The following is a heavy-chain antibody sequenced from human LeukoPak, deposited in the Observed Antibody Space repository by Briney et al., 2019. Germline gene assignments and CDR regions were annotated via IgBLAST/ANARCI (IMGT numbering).Heavy chain of an antibody. CDR3: ARHNSEDIVVVVAENNWFDP. V-gene: IGHV4-38-2*01. CDR1: GYSISSGYY. D-gene: IGHD2-15*01. J-gene: IGHJ5*02. CDR2: IYHSGST. Sequence: SETLSLTCAVSGYSISSGYYWGWIRQPPGKGLEWIGSIYHSGSTYYNPSLKSRVTISVDTSKNQFSLKLSSVTAADTAVYYCARHNSEDIVVVVAENNWFDPWGQGTLVTVSS.